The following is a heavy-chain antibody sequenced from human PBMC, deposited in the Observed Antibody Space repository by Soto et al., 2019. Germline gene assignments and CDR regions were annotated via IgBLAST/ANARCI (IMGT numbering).Heavy chain of an antibody. Sequence: GGSLRLACAASGFTFSSYSMNWVRQAPGKGLEWVSYISSSSSTIYYADSVKGRFTISRDNAKNSLYLQMNSLRAEDTAVYYFAREAGDLNWFAPGAREPWSPSPQ. V-gene: IGHV3-48*01. CDR3: AREAGDLNWFAP. CDR1: GFTFSSYS. J-gene: IGHJ5*02. CDR2: ISSSSSTI. D-gene: IGHD4-17*01.